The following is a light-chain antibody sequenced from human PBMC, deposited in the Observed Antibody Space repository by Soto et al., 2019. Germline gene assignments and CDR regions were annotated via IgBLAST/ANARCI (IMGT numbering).Light chain of an antibody. Sequence: QSALTQPASVSGSPGQSITISCTGTSSDVGTYNSVSWYQQHAGKVPKLMIYDVSNRPSGVSDRFSGSKSGNTASLTISGLQAEDEADYYCSSYTTSSTLVFGGWTKLTVL. V-gene: IGLV2-14*01. J-gene: IGLJ2*01. CDR2: DVS. CDR1: SSDVGTYNS. CDR3: SSYTTSSTLV.